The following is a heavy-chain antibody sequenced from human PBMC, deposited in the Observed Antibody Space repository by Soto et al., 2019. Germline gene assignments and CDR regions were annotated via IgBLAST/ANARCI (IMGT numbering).Heavy chain of an antibody. V-gene: IGHV1-2*02. CDR2: INAHSGGT. Sequence: ASVKVSCKASGFPFTGYYIHWLRQAPGQGLEWMGWINAHSGGTEYAQKFQGRVTLTRDTSIATAYLTLTSLTSDDTALYYCARDLTRQLAYWLDPWGQGTQVTVSS. D-gene: IGHD6-6*01. J-gene: IGHJ5*02. CDR1: GFPFTGYY. CDR3: ARDLTRQLAYWLDP.